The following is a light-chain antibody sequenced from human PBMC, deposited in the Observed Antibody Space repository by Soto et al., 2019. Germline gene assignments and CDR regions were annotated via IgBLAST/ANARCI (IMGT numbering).Light chain of an antibody. CDR3: CSYAGSYTVM. Sequence: QSALTQPRSVSGSPGQSVTISCTGTSSDVGGSKYVSWYQQHPGKAPKLMIYDVSKRPSGVPDRFSGSKSGNTASLTISGLQAEDEADYYCCSYAGSYTVMFGGGTKLTVL. J-gene: IGLJ3*02. CDR2: DVS. V-gene: IGLV2-11*01. CDR1: SSDVGGSKY.